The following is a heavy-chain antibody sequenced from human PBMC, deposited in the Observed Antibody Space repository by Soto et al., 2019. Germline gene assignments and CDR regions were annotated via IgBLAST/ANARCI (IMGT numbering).Heavy chain of an antibody. D-gene: IGHD1-1*01. Sequence: ETLSLTCNVSGGSMTTGSYFWSWIRQPPGKGLEWIGYVFRSGSINYSPSFKSRVTISIDTSKNQFSLMLKSVTAADTAVYFCARARNRYFDYWGQGALVTVSS. CDR1: GGSMTTGSYF. CDR3: ARARNRYFDY. CDR2: VFRSGSI. V-gene: IGHV4-61*01. J-gene: IGHJ4*02.